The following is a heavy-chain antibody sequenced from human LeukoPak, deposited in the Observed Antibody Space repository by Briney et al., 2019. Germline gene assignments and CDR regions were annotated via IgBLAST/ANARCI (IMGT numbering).Heavy chain of an antibody. CDR2: IYYSGRT. Sequence: SETLSLTCTVSGGSISSYYWSWIRQPPGKGLEWIGYIYYSGRTNYNPSLKSRVTISVGTSKNQFSLKLSSVTAADTAVYYCARRGRLGPSDAFDIWGQGTMVTVPS. CDR1: GGSISSYY. V-gene: IGHV4-59*08. J-gene: IGHJ3*02. D-gene: IGHD3-16*01. CDR3: ARRGRLGPSDAFDI.